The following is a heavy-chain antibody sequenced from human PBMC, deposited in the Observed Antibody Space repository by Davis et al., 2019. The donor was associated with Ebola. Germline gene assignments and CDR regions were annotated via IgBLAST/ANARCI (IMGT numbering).Heavy chain of an antibody. CDR3: TTTTVTIDY. Sequence: GESLKISCAASGFTFSGSAMHWVRQASGKGLEWVGRIRSKANSYATAYAASVKGRLTISRDDSKNTAYLQMNSLKTEDTAVYYCTTTTVTIDYWGQGTLVTVSS. D-gene: IGHD4-17*01. CDR1: GFTFSGSA. V-gene: IGHV3-73*01. J-gene: IGHJ4*02. CDR2: IRSKANSYAT.